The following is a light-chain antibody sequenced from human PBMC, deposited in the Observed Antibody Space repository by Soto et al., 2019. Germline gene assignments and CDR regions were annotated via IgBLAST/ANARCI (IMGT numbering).Light chain of an antibody. CDR2: GAS. CDR1: QSVSSN. V-gene: IGKV3-15*01. CDR3: QQYNSYPPT. Sequence: EIVMTQSPATLSVSPGERATLSCRASQSVSSNLAWYQQKPGQAPRLLIYGASTRATGIPAKFSGSGSGTDFTLTISNLQPEDFATYYCQQYNSYPPTFGQGTRLEIK. J-gene: IGKJ5*01.